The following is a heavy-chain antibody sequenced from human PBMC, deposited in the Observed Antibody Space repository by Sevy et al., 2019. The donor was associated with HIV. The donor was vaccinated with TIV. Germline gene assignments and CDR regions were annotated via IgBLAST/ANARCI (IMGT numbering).Heavy chain of an antibody. J-gene: IGHJ5*02. D-gene: IGHD3-10*01. CDR2: ISGSGDRL. CDR1: GFTFSTYT. V-gene: IGHV3-23*01. Sequence: GGSLRLSCAASGFTFSTYTMSWVRQAPGKGLECVSGISGSGDRLHYADSVKGRFTISIDNSKNTLYLQMNTLRAEDTAVYYCAKRAMVRGLLPGAEDSWGQGTLVTVSS. CDR3: AKRAMVRGLLPGAEDS.